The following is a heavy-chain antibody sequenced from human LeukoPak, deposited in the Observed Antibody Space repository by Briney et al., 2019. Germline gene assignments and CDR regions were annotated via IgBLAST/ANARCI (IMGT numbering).Heavy chain of an antibody. J-gene: IGHJ4*02. V-gene: IGHV3-30*18. Sequence: GGSLRLSCAASGFTFSNYGMNWVRQTPGKGLEWVAVITYDASNIYYPDSVEGRFTISRDNSRNTLYLHMNSLRAEDTAVYYWAKDPGEAWYLDNWGQGTLVTVSS. CDR3: AKDPGEAWYLDN. CDR1: GFTFSNYG. CDR2: ITYDASNI. D-gene: IGHD7-27*01.